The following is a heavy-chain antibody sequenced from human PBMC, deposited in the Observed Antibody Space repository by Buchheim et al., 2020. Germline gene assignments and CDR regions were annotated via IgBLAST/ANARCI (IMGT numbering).Heavy chain of an antibody. D-gene: IGHD6-19*01. J-gene: IGHJ4*02. CDR3: ARDRGWLQFDY. Sequence: EVQLVESGGGLVQPGGSLRLSCAASGFTFSSYWISWVRQAPGKGLEWVANIKEDGSEKYYVDSVKGRFTISRDNAKSSLYLQMNGLRAEDTAVYYCARDRGWLQFDYWGQGTL. CDR2: IKEDGSEK. V-gene: IGHV3-7*01. CDR1: GFTFSSYW.